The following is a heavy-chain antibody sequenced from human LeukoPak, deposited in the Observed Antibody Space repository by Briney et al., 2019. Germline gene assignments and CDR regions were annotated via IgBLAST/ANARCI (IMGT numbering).Heavy chain of an antibody. D-gene: IGHD5-24*01. CDR1: GFTFSRHG. Sequence: GGSLRLSCVASGFTFSRHGMNWVRQAPGKGLEWVSGISPSGDIKYYVDSVKGRFTVSRDNSKDTVHLQINSLRDEDTAVYYCAKDDAWLQFNDWGQGTLVTVSS. CDR2: ISPSGDIK. V-gene: IGHV3-23*01. CDR3: AKDDAWLQFND. J-gene: IGHJ4*02.